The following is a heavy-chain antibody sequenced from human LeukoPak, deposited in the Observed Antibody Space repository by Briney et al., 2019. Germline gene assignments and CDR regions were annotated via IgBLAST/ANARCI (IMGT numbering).Heavy chain of an antibody. CDR1: GFTFNTND. CDR2: IRSDGINK. D-gene: IGHD1-26*01. V-gene: IGHV3-30*02. Sequence: GGSLRHSCAASGFTFNTNDMHWDRQAPGKGLEWVAFIRSDGINKYYADSVKGRFTISRDNSKNTLYLQMNSLRAEDTAVYYCARESDGGSYNPDNWGQGTLVTVSS. CDR3: ARESDGGSYNPDN. J-gene: IGHJ4*02.